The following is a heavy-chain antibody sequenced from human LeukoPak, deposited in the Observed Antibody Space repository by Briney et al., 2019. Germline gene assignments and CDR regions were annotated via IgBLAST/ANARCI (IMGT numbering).Heavy chain of an antibody. Sequence: GGSLRLSCAAPGFTFSSYAMNWVRQAPGKGLEWVSTISGSGNSTYYADSVKGRFTISRDNSKNTLYLQMNSLRAEDTAIYYCAILYSSSPLDYWDQGTLVTVSS. V-gene: IGHV3-23*01. CDR2: ISGSGNST. CDR1: GFTFSSYA. D-gene: IGHD6-6*01. CDR3: AILYSSSPLDY. J-gene: IGHJ4*02.